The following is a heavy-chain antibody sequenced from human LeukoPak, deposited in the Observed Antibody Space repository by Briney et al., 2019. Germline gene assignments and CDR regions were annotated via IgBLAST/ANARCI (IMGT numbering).Heavy chain of an antibody. J-gene: IGHJ4*02. CDR1: GGSFSGYY. CDR2: INCSGST. V-gene: IGHV4-34*01. CDR3: AREVTTQKVFDY. D-gene: IGHD4-17*01. Sequence: SETLSLTCAVYGGSFSGYYWSWIRQPPGKGLEWIGEINCSGSTNYNPSLKSRVTISVDTSKNQFSLKLSSVTAADTAVYYCAREVTTQKVFDYWGQGTLVTVSS.